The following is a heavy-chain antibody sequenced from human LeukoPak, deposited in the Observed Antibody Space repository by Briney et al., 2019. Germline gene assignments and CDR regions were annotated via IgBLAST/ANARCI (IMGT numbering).Heavy chain of an antibody. CDR3: ARVVVQLGSQFVY. D-gene: IGHD5-18*01. CDR1: GGSISRGGYS. J-gene: IGHJ4*02. Sequence: SQTLSLTCAVSGGSISRGGYSWSWIRQPPGEALEWIGYIYHSGSTYYNPSLKSRVTISVDRSKNQFSLKLSSVTAADTAVYYCARVVVQLGSQFVYCGQGTLVTVSS. CDR2: IYHSGST. V-gene: IGHV4-30-2*01.